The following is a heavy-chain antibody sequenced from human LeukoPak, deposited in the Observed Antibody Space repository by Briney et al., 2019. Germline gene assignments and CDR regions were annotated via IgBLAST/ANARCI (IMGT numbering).Heavy chain of an antibody. J-gene: IGHJ4*02. CDR1: GFTFSNYA. D-gene: IGHD1-1*01. Sequence: PGGSLRLSCAASGFTFSNYAMSWVRQAPRKGLEWVSGISGSGGNTYYADSVKGRFTISRDNSKNTLYLQMNSLRAADTAVYYCAKDRGRTGIQLELGYWGQGTLVTVSS. CDR2: ISGSGGNT. V-gene: IGHV3-23*01. CDR3: AKDRGRTGIQLELGY.